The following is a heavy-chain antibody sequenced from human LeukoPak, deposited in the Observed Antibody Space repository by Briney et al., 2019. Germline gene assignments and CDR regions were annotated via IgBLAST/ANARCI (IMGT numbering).Heavy chain of an antibody. CDR1: GYTFTSYD. D-gene: IGHD2-2*01. J-gene: IGHJ4*02. CDR3: ARDRNAGFDY. CDR2: MNPNSGNT. Sequence: APVKVPCKASGYTFTSYDINWVRQATGQGLEWMGWMNPNSGNTGYAQRFQGRVTMTRNTSISTAYMELSSLRSEDTAVYYCARDRNAGFDYWGQGTLVTVSS. V-gene: IGHV1-8*01.